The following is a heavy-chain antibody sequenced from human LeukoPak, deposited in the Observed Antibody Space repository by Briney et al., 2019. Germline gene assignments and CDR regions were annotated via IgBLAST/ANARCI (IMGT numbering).Heavy chain of an antibody. CDR3: ATVYSGYDVVGEDY. D-gene: IGHD5-12*01. V-gene: IGHV4-38-2*02. Sequence: PSETLSLTCTVSGYSISSGYYWGWIRQPPGKGLEWIGSIYHSGSTYYNPSLKSRVTISVDTSKNQFSLKLSSVTAADTAVYYCATVYSGYDVVGEDYWGQGTLVTVSS. CDR2: IYHSGST. J-gene: IGHJ4*02. CDR1: GYSISSGYY.